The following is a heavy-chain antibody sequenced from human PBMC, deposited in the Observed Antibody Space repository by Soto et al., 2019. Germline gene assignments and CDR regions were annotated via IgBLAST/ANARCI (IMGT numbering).Heavy chain of an antibody. CDR1: GFSLSNARMG. J-gene: IGHJ5*02. CDR2: IFSNDEK. V-gene: IGHV2-26*01. CDR3: ARITVYGEECFDP. Sequence: SGPTLVNPTETLTLTCTVSGFSLSNARMGVSWIRQPPGKALEWLAHIFSNDEKSYSTSLKSRLTISKDTSKSQVVLTMTNMDPVDTATYYCARITVYGEECFDPWGKGTLVTVSS. D-gene: IGHD4-17*01.